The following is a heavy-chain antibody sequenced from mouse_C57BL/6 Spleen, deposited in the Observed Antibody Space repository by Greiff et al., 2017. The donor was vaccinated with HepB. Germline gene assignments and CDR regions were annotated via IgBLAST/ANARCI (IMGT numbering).Heavy chain of an antibody. Sequence: QVQLKESGAELVKPGASVKISCKASGYAFSSYWMNWVKQRPGKGLEWIGQIYPGDGDTNYNGKFKGKATLTADKSSSTAYMQLSSLTSEDSAVYFCARGGNYYCDYWGQGTTLTVSS. CDR1: GYAFSSYW. CDR3: ARGGNYYCDY. D-gene: IGHD2-1*01. V-gene: IGHV1-80*01. CDR2: IYPGDGDT. J-gene: IGHJ2*01.